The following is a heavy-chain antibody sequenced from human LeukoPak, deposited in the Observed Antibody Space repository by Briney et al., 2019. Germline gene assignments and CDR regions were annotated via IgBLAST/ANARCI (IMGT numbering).Heavy chain of an antibody. CDR1: SGSTSSNSHY. Sequence: SSETLSLTCTVSSGSTSSNSHYWGWIRQPPGKGLEWVGSIYYTGRTFDNPSLESRVTVSVDTSKNQFSLKLSSVTAADTAVYYCARRGYSYGHRGNNWFDPWGQGTLVTVSS. CDR2: IYYTGRT. D-gene: IGHD5-18*01. CDR3: ARRGYSYGHRGNNWFDP. V-gene: IGHV4-39*01. J-gene: IGHJ5*02.